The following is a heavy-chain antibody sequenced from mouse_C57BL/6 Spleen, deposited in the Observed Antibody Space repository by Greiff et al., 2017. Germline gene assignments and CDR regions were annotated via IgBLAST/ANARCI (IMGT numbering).Heavy chain of an antibody. V-gene: IGHV2-2*01. CDR2: IWSGGST. D-gene: IGHD2-1*01. CDR3: ARVRNRWAMDY. CDR1: GFSLTSYG. Sequence: QVQLKQSGPGLVQPSQSLSITCTVSGFSLTSYGVHWVRQSPGKGLEWLGVIWSGGSTDYNAAFISRMSISKDNSKSRVFFKMNGLQADDTAIYYCARVRNRWAMDYWGQGTSVTVSS. J-gene: IGHJ4*01.